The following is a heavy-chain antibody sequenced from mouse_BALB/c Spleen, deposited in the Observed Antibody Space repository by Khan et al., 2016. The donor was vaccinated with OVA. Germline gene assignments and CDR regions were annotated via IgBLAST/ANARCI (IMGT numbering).Heavy chain of an antibody. CDR1: GYTFTDFT. CDR3: ARGGGGDRFAY. V-gene: IGHV1S137*01. CDR2: VNTYYGDA. Sequence: VKLKQSGAELVRPGVSVKISCKGSGYTFTDFTMHWVKQSHAKSLEWIGVVNTYYGDATYKQKFKGKATMTVDKSSNTAYLELARLTSEDSAIFCAARGGGGDRFAYWGQGTLVTVSA. J-gene: IGHJ3*01.